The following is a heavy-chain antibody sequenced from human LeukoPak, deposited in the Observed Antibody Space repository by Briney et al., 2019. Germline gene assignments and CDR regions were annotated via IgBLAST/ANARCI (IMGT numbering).Heavy chain of an antibody. D-gene: IGHD6-19*01. CDR1: GFTLSSYA. J-gene: IGHJ4*02. CDR2: ISSNGGST. Sequence: GGSLRLSCAASGFTLSSYAMQWVRQARWKGLEYVSAISSNGGSTYYADSVKGRFTISRDNSKNTLYPQMGSLRAEDMAVYYCARSSGWYDYWGQGTLVTVSS. CDR3: ARSSGWYDY. V-gene: IGHV3-64*02.